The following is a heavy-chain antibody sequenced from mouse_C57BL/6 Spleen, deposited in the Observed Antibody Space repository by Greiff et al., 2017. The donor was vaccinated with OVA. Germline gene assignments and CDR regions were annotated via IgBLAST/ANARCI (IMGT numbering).Heavy chain of an antibody. CDR2: IYPGDGDT. J-gene: IGHJ2*01. Sequence: QVHVKQSGPELVKPGASVKISCKASGYAFSSSWMNWVKQRPGKGLEWIGRIYPGDGDTNYNGKFKGKATLTADKSSSTAYMQLSSLTSEDSAVYFCATLITTVVARRNYFDYWGQGTTLTVSS. D-gene: IGHD1-1*01. V-gene: IGHV1-82*01. CDR1: GYAFSSSW. CDR3: ATLITTVVARRNYFDY.